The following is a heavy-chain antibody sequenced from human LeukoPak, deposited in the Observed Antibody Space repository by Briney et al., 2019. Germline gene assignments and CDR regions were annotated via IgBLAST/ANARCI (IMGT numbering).Heavy chain of an antibody. CDR2: IYYSGST. D-gene: IGHD6-13*01. V-gene: IGHV4-39*01. Sequence: SETLSLTCTVSGGSISSGFYHWGWIRQPPGKGLEWIATIYYSGSTYYNPSLKSRVTMSADTSQNQFSLRLTSVTAADTALYYCARVSTIWHGSFDYWGQGTLVTVSS. CDR3: ARVSTIWHGSFDY. J-gene: IGHJ4*02. CDR1: GGSISSGFYH.